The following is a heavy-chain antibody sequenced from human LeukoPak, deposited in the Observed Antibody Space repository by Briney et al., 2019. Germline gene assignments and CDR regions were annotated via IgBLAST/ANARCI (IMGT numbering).Heavy chain of an antibody. CDR3: ARVIDYDISGYYLGY. J-gene: IGHJ4*02. D-gene: IGHD3-22*01. V-gene: IGHV4-34*01. Sequence: SETLSLTCAVYGGSFSGYYWSWIRQPPGKGLEWIGEINDSGSTSCSPSLKRRVSISVDTSKNQFSLKLSSVTAADTAVYYCARVIDYDISGYYLGYWGQGNRVTVSS. CDR2: INDSGST. CDR1: GGSFSGYY.